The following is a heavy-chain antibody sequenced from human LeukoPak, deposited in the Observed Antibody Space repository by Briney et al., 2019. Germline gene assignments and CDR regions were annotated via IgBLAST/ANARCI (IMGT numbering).Heavy chain of an antibody. CDR1: GYTFTGYY. V-gene: IGHV1-2*02. Sequence: AASVKVSCKASGYTFTGYYMHWVRPAPGQGLEWMGWINPNSGGSNYAQKFQGRVTMTRDTSISTAYMGLSRLRSDDTAVYYCARGEVSSSGPDYWGQGTLVTVSS. CDR3: ARGEVSSSGPDY. J-gene: IGHJ4*02. CDR2: INPNSGGS. D-gene: IGHD3-22*01.